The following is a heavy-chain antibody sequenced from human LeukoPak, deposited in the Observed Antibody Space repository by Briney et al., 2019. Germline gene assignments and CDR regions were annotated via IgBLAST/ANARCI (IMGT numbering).Heavy chain of an antibody. Sequence: GGSLRLSCAASGFAVSSNYISWVRQAPAKGLEGVSAIRGSGGSTYYADSVKGRFTISRDNSKNTLYLQMNSLRAEDTAVYYCAKDSGYDSSFDYWGQGTLVTVSS. CDR1: GFAVSSNY. CDR2: IRGSGGST. D-gene: IGHD5-12*01. CDR3: AKDSGYDSSFDY. J-gene: IGHJ4*02. V-gene: IGHV3-23*01.